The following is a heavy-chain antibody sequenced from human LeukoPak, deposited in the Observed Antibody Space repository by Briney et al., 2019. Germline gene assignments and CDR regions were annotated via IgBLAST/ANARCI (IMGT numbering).Heavy chain of an antibody. CDR1: GYSFTSHY. J-gene: IGHJ5*02. D-gene: IGHD3-16*02. Sequence: ASVKVSCKASGYSFTSHYMHWVRQAPGQGLEWMGLINPSGSSTLYAQKFQGRVTMTRDMSTTTDYMELSSLRSEDTAVYYCARDNAVGDIAWWLDPWGKGTLVNVSA. CDR3: ARDNAVGDIAWWLDP. V-gene: IGHV1-46*01. CDR2: INPSGSST.